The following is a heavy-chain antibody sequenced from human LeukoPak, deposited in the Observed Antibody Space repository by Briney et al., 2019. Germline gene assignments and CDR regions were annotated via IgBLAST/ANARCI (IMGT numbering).Heavy chain of an antibody. CDR1: GYTFTGYY. Sequence: VASVKVSCKASGYTFTGYYMHWVRQAPGQGLEWMGWINPNSVGTNYAQKFQGRVTMTRDTSISTAYMELSRLRSDDTAVYYCARLGISSYYYYYMDVWGKGTTVTVSS. CDR3: ARLGISSYYYYYMDV. CDR2: INPNSVGT. V-gene: IGHV1-2*02. J-gene: IGHJ6*03. D-gene: IGHD3-10*01.